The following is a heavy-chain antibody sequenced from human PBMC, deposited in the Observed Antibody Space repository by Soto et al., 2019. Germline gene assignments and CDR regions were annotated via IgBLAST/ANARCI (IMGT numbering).Heavy chain of an antibody. CDR3: ARVKSGYSGYAAFYYYYGMDV. V-gene: IGHV1-18*01. Sequence: GASVKVSCKASGYTFTSYGISWVRQAPGQGLEWMGWISAYNGNTNYAQKLQGRVTMTTDTSTSTAYMELRSLRSDDTAVYYCARVKSGYSGYAAFYYYYGMDVWGQGTTVTVSS. CDR1: GYTFTSYG. D-gene: IGHD5-12*01. CDR2: ISAYNGNT. J-gene: IGHJ6*02.